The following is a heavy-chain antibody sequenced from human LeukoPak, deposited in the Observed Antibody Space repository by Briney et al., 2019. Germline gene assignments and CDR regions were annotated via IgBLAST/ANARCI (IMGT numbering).Heavy chain of an antibody. V-gene: IGHV4-59*12. J-gene: IGHJ2*01. CDR1: GGSISSYY. CDR2: IYYSGST. CDR3: ARRRGCSGGSCYSGINWYFDL. D-gene: IGHD2-15*01. Sequence: PSETLSLTCTVSGGSISSYYWSWIRQPPGKGLEWIGYIYYSGSTYYNPSLKSRVTISVDTSKNQFSLKLSSVTAADTAVYYCARRRGCSGGSCYSGINWYFDLWGRGTLVTVSS.